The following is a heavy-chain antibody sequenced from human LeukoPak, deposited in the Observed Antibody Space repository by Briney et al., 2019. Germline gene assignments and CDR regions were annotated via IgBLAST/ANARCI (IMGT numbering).Heavy chain of an antibody. CDR3: ARESRDDLYAFDI. V-gene: IGHV4-59*12. J-gene: IGHJ3*02. Sequence: SETLSLTCTVSGGSISSYYWSWTRQPPGKGLEWIGYIYYSGSTNYNPSLKSRVTISVDTSKNQFSLKLSSVTAADTAVYYCARESRDDLYAFDIWGQGTMVTVSS. CDR1: GGSISSYY. CDR2: IYYSGST.